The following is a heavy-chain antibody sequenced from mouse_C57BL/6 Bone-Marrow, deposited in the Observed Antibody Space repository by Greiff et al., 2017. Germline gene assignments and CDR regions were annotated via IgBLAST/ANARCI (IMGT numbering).Heavy chain of an antibody. CDR1: GFNIKDDY. CDR2: IDPENGDT. Sequence: EVKLQQSGAELVRPGASVTLSCTASGFNIKDDYMHWVKQRPEQGLEWIGWIDPENGDTEYASKFQGKATITADTSSNTAYLQLSSLTSEDTAVYYCTTVEWLRRGYFDVWGTGTTVTVSS. CDR3: TTVEWLRRGYFDV. V-gene: IGHV14-4*01. J-gene: IGHJ1*03. D-gene: IGHD2-2*01.